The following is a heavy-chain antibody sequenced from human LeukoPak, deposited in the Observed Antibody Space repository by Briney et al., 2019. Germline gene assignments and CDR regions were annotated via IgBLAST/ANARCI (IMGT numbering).Heavy chain of an antibody. CDR2: IRYDGSNK. V-gene: IGHV3-30*02. CDR3: AKDTVKVTTIRRVPHYMDV. J-gene: IGHJ6*03. CDR1: GFTFSSYG. D-gene: IGHD5-12*01. Sequence: GGSLRLSCAASGFTFSSYGMHWVRQAPGKGLEWVAFIRYDGSNKYYADSVKGRFTISRDNSKNTLYLQMNSLRAEDTAVYYCAKDTVKVTTIRRVPHYMDVWGKGATVTISS.